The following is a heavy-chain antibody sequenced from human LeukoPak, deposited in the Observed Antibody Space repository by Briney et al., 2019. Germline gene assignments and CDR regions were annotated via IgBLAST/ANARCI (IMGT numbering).Heavy chain of an antibody. V-gene: IGHV4-59*01. CDR3: ARGEMATMRGIDY. CDR1: GGSISSYY. Sequence: PSETLSLTCTVSGGSISSYYWSWIRQPPGKGLEWIGYIYYSGSTNYNPSPKSRVTISVDTSKNQFSLKLSSVTAADTAVYYCARGEMATMRGIDYWGQGTLVTVSS. D-gene: IGHD5-24*01. J-gene: IGHJ4*02. CDR2: IYYSGST.